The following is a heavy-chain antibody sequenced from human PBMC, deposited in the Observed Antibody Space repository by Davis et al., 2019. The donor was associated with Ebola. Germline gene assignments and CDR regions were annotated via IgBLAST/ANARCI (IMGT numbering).Heavy chain of an antibody. CDR1: GYTFTDYP. CDR2: ISPGNDNT. Sequence: AASVKVFCKTSGYTFTDYPIHWVRQAPGQGPEWMGWISPGNDNTKYSQKFQDRVTITTDTSASTAYMELSSLTSEDTAVYYCARVGWASSYLFDHWGQGTLVTVSS. V-gene: IGHV1-3*01. CDR3: ARVGWASSYLFDH. J-gene: IGHJ4*02. D-gene: IGHD6-13*01.